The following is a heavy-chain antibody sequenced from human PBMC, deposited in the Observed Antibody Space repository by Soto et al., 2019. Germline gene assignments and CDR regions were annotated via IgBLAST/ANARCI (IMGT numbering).Heavy chain of an antibody. J-gene: IGHJ4*02. D-gene: IGHD1-26*01. Sequence: GGSLRLSCAASGFTFSSYWMHWVRQAPGKGLVWVSRINSDGSSTSYADSVKGRFTISRDNAKNTLYLQMNSLRAEDTAVYYCARVGQKWELQEWGQGTLVTVSS. CDR1: GFTFSSYW. CDR3: ARVGQKWELQE. CDR2: INSDGSST. V-gene: IGHV3-74*01.